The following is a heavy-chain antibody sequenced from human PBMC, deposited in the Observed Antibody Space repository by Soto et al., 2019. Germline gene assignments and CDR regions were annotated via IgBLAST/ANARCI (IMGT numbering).Heavy chain of an antibody. V-gene: IGHV3-21*01. J-gene: IGHJ4*02. CDR3: ARDFSPYGDPPLDY. Sequence: PGGSLRLSCAASGFTFSSYSMNWVRQAPGKGLEWVSSISSSSSYIYYADSVKGRFTISRDNAKNSLYLQMNNLRAEDTAVYYCARDFSPYGDPPLDYWGQGTLVTVSS. D-gene: IGHD4-17*01. CDR1: GFTFSSYS. CDR2: ISSSSSYI.